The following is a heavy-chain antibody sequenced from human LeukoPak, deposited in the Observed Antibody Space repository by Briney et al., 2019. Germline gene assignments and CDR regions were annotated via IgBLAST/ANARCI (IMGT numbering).Heavy chain of an antibody. V-gene: IGHV3-53*05. CDR2: IYSGGNT. J-gene: IGHJ4*02. D-gene: IGHD6-19*01. Sequence: PGGSLRLSCAVSGFIVSSDYMSWVRQAPGKGLEWVSVIYSGGNTYYADSVKGRFTISRDNSKNTLYLQMNSLRTEDTAVYYCVRVSSGWYSHLGYWGQGTLVTVSS. CDR1: GFIVSSDY. CDR3: VRVSSGWYSHLGY.